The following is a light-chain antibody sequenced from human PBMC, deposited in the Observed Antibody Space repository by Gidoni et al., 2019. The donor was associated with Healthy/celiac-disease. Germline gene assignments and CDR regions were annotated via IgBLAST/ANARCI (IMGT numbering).Light chain of an antibody. CDR3: QQYNNWPQT. V-gene: IGKV3-15*01. J-gene: IGKJ1*01. Sequence: EIVITQSPATLSVSPGERATLSCRASQSVSSNLAWYQQKPGQAPRLLIYGSYTRSTGIPARFSGSGSGTEFTLTISSLQSEDFAFYYCQQYNNWPQTFGQXTKVEIK. CDR1: QSVSSN. CDR2: GSY.